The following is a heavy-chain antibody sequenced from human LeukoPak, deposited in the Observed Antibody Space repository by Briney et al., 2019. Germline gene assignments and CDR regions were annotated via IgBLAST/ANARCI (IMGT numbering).Heavy chain of an antibody. V-gene: IGHV1-69*05. CDR3: ARDRYYDSSGYTPPRRWFDP. D-gene: IGHD3-22*01. CDR1: GGTFSSYA. J-gene: IGHJ5*02. Sequence: SVKVSCKASGGTFSSYAISWVRQAPGQGLEWMGGIIPIFGTANYAQKFQGRVTITTDESTSTAYMELSSLGSEDTAVYYCARDRYYDSSGYTPPRRWFDPWGQGTLVTVSS. CDR2: IIPIFGTA.